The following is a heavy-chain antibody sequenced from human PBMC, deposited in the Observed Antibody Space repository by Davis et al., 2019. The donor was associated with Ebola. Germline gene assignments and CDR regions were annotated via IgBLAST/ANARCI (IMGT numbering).Heavy chain of an antibody. CDR3: ARGWLRTGLDI. CDR1: GDSVSSSG. J-gene: IGHJ3*02. Sequence: PSETLSLTCAISGDSVSSSGWNWIRQTPSRGLEWLGRTYYYRSKWNNDYAASVKSRISVNSDTSKNQFSLQVNSVTPDDTAVYYCARGWLRTGLDIWGQGTMVIVSS. D-gene: IGHD5-24*01. V-gene: IGHV6-1*01. CDR2: TYYYRSKWNN.